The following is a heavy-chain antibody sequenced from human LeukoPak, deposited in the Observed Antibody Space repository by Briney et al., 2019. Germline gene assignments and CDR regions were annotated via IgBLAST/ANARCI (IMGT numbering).Heavy chain of an antibody. D-gene: IGHD2-15*01. CDR2: IYYSGCT. J-gene: IGHJ4*02. Sequence: SETLSLTCTVSGGSISSYYWRWLRQPTGKGLEWIGYIYYSGCTNYIPSLKSGVTISVDPSKYQFSLMLSSVTAADTAVDYFARHHLGRGYYFDYWGQGTLVTVSS. CDR3: ARHHLGRGYYFDY. V-gene: IGHV4-59*08. CDR1: GGSISSYY.